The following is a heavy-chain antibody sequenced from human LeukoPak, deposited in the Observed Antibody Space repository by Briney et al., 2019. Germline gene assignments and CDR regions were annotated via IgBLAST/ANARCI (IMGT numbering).Heavy chain of an antibody. V-gene: IGHV4-34*01. CDR3: ARGYDFWSGYYSGDNWFDP. D-gene: IGHD3-3*01. J-gene: IGHJ5*02. Sequence: SETLSLTCAVYGGSLSGYYWSWIRQPPGKGLEWIGEINHSGNTYYNPSLKSRVTISSDMSKNQFSLKLSSVTAADTAVYYCARGYDFWSGYYSGDNWFDPWGQGTLVTVSS. CDR1: GGSLSGYY. CDR2: INHSGNT.